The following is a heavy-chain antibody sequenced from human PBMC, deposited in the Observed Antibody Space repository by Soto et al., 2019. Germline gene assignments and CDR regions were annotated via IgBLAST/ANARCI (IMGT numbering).Heavy chain of an antibody. CDR3: ARASAREAHYFDY. Sequence: SETLSLTCTVSGGSISSGGYYWSWIRQHPGKGLEWIGYIYYSGSTYYNPSLKSRVTISVDTSKNQFSLKLSSVTAADTAVYYCARASAREAHYFDYWGQGILVTVSS. J-gene: IGHJ4*02. CDR2: IYYSGST. V-gene: IGHV4-31*03. CDR1: GGSISSGGYY. D-gene: IGHD5-12*01.